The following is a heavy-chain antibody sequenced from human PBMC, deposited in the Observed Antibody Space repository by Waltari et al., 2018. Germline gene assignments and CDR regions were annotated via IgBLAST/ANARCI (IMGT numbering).Heavy chain of an antibody. D-gene: IGHD3-3*01. V-gene: IGHV1-69*01. CDR2: SIPIFGTA. CDR1: GGTFSSYA. Sequence: QVQLVQSGAEVKKPGSSVKVSCKASGGTFSSYALSWVRQAPGQGLEWVGGSIPIFGTANYAQKFQGRVTITADESTSTAYMELSSLRSEDTDVYYCARQRITIVGVVIPPDYWGQGTLVTVSS. CDR3: ARQRITIVGVVIPPDY. J-gene: IGHJ4*02.